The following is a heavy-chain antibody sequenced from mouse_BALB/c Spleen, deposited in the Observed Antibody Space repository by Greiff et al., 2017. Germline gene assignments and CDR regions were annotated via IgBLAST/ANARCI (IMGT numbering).Heavy chain of an antibody. CDR2: ISDGGSYT. Sequence: DVMLVESGGGLVKPGGSLKLSCAASGFTFSDYYMYWVRQTPEKRLEWVATISDGGSYTYYPDSVKGRFTISRDNAKNNLYLQMSSLKSEDTAMYYCARGNYYGSSWGMDYWGQGTSVTVSS. CDR3: ARGNYYGSSWGMDY. J-gene: IGHJ4*01. V-gene: IGHV5-4*02. D-gene: IGHD1-1*01. CDR1: GFTFSDYY.